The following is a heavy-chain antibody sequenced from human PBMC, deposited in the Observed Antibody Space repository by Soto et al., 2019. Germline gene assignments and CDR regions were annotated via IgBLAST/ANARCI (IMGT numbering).Heavy chain of an antibody. CDR1: GYTFTGYY. V-gene: IGHV1-2*04. D-gene: IGHD2-15*01. CDR3: ARGGEGYCSGGSCNYYYYYGMDV. Sequence: QVQLVQSGAEVKKPGASVKVSCKASGYTFTGYYMHWVRQAPGQGLEWMGWINPNSGGTNYAQKFQGWVTMTRDTSISTAYMELSRRRSDDTAVYYCARGGEGYCSGGSCNYYYYYGMDVWGQGTTVTVSS. CDR2: INPNSGGT. J-gene: IGHJ6*02.